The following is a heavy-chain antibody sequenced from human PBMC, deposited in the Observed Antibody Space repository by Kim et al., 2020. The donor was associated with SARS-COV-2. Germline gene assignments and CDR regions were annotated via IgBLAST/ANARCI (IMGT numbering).Heavy chain of an antibody. J-gene: IGHJ6*02. V-gene: IGHV4-34*01. CDR1: GGAFSGHY. Sequence: SETLSLTCKVYGGAFSGHYWSWIRQRPGKGLEWVGEIDHSGITTYHPSLESRVTISKDTARNDFSLKLRSVTAADTAVYYCASGLWKSYSSSHYYIYGLDVRGHGTTVTVSS. D-gene: IGHD5-18*01. CDR2: IDHSGIT. CDR3: ASGLWKSYSSSHYYIYGLDV.